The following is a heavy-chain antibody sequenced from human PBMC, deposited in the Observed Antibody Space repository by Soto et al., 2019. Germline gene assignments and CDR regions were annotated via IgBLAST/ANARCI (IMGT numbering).Heavy chain of an antibody. CDR2: ISAYNGNT. V-gene: IGHV1-18*01. CDR1: DYTFTSYG. Sequence: ASVKVSCKASDYTFTSYGISWVRQAPGQGLEWMGWISAYNGNTNYAQKLQGRVTMTTDTSTSTAYMELRSLRSDDTAVYYCARETYCGGDCYSGGTNWFDPWGQGTLVTVSS. J-gene: IGHJ5*02. D-gene: IGHD2-21*02. CDR3: ARETYCGGDCYSGGTNWFDP.